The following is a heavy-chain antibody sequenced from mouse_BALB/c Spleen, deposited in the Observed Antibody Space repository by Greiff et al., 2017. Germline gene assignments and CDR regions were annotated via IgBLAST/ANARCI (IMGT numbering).Heavy chain of an antibody. D-gene: IGHD1-1*01. CDR2: IDPYNGGT. CDR1: GYSFTDYN. J-gene: IGHJ4*01. V-gene: IGHV1S135*01. Sequence: LQESGPELVKPGASVKVSCKASGYSFTDYNMYWVKQSHGKSLEWIGYIDPYNGGTSYNQKFKGKATLTVDKSSSTAFMHLSSLTSEDSAVYYCARLYYYGSSWDYYAMDYWGQGTSVTVSS. CDR3: ARLYYYGSSWDYYAMDY.